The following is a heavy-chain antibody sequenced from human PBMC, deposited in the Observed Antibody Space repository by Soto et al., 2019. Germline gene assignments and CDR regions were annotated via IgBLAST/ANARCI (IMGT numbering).Heavy chain of an antibody. V-gene: IGHV4-34*01. CDR1: GGSFSDYY. D-gene: IGHD3-22*01. CDR2: INHSGRT. J-gene: IGHJ5*02. Sequence: SETLSLTCAVYGGSFSDYYWSWIRQPPGKGLEWIGEINHSGRTNYNPSLKSRVTISVDTAKNQFSLKLSSVTAADTAVYYCARGGCYYDSSGYYYLDWFAPWWQGTLVT. CDR3: ARGGCYYDSSGYYYLDWFAP.